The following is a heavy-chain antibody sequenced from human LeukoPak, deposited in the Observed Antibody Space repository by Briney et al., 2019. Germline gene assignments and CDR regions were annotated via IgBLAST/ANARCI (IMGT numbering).Heavy chain of an antibody. V-gene: IGHV3-30*18. CDR2: ISYDGSNK. Sequence: GGSLRLSCAASGFTFSSYGMHWVRQAPGKGLEWVAVISYDGSNKYYADSVKGRFTISRDNSKNTLYLQMNSLRAEDTAVYYCANRNGMDVWGQGTMVTVSS. J-gene: IGHJ6*02. CDR3: ANRNGMDV. CDR1: GFTFSSYG.